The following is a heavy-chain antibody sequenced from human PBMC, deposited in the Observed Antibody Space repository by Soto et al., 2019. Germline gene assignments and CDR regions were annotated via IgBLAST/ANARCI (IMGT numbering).Heavy chain of an antibody. CDR2: ISYDGSNK. CDR1: GFTFSSYG. CDR3: AGGYDYIWGSYPLLDAFDI. V-gene: IGHV3-30*03. D-gene: IGHD3-16*02. J-gene: IGHJ3*02. Sequence: QVQLVESGGGVVQPGRSLRLSCAASGFTFSSYGMHWVRQAPGKGLEWVAVISYDGSNKYYADSVKGRFTISRDNSKNTLYLQMNSLRAEDTAVYYCAGGYDYIWGSYPLLDAFDIWGQGTMVTVSS.